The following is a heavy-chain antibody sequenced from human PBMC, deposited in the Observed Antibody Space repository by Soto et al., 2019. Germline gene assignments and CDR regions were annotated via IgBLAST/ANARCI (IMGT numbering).Heavy chain of an antibody. CDR1: GASVNTAY. CDR2: IYNGGSP. D-gene: IGHD3-3*01. CDR3: ARGEWFVRGYGMDV. V-gene: IGHV4-59*02. Sequence: QVQLQESGPGLVKPSETLSLTCTVSGASVNTAYWSWIRRPPGKRLEYIGFIYNGGSPNYNPSLESRVTISPAPSKNQFSLKLSSVTAADTAVYYWARGEWFVRGYGMDVWGRGTTVTVS. J-gene: IGHJ6*02.